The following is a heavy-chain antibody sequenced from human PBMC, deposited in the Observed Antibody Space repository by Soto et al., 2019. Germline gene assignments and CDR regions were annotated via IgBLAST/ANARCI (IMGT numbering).Heavy chain of an antibody. CDR1: GFTVSGNY. CDR3: ARDLSSGWYPDAFDI. Sequence: GWSLRLSCAAPGFTVSGNYMNWVRQAPGKGLEWVSVIYSDGRTYYADSVKGRFTISRDNSRNTLYLQMNSLRVEDTAVYYCARDLSSGWYPDAFDIWGQGTMVTVSS. J-gene: IGHJ3*02. CDR2: IYSDGRT. V-gene: IGHV3-66*01. D-gene: IGHD6-19*01.